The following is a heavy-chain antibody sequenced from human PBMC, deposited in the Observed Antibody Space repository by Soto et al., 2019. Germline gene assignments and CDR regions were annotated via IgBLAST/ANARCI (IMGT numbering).Heavy chain of an antibody. J-gene: IGHJ5*02. V-gene: IGHV3-23*01. CDR2: ISGSGGST. D-gene: IGHD3-9*01. CDR1: GFTFSSYA. CDR3: ANAPNYDILTGYYHWFDP. Sequence: PRGSLRLSCAASGFTFSSYAMSWVRQAPGKGLEWVSAISGSGGSTYYADSVKGRFTISRDNSKNTLYLQMNSLRAEDTAVYYCANAPNYDILTGYYHWFDPWGQGTLVTVSS.